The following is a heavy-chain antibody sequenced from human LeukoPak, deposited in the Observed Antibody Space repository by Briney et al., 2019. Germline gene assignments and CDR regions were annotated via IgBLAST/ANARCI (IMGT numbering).Heavy chain of an antibody. CDR2: ISGSGGST. J-gene: IGHJ6*02. V-gene: IGHV3-23*01. D-gene: IGHD5-18*01. Sequence: PGGSLRLSCAASGYTFSSYAMSWVRQAPGKGLEWVSAISGSGGSTYYADSVKGRFTISRDNSKNTLYLQMNSLRAEDTAVYYCAKDPGWIQLWSMSLGYYYGMDVWGQGTTVTVSS. CDR3: AKDPGWIQLWSMSLGYYYGMDV. CDR1: GYTFSSYA.